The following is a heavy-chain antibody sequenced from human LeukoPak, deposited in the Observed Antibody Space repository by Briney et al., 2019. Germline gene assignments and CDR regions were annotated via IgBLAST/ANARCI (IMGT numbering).Heavy chain of an antibody. V-gene: IGHV3-23*01. Sequence: GGSLRLSCAASGFTFSNYAMGCVRQAPGKGLEWVSAISGSGGRTYYADSVKGRFTISRNNSKNTLFLQMNSLRAEDTAIYYCARDSAGTSFDYWGQGTRVTVSS. CDR3: ARDSAGTSFDY. J-gene: IGHJ4*02. CDR2: ISGSGGRT. D-gene: IGHD6-19*01. CDR1: GFTFSNYA.